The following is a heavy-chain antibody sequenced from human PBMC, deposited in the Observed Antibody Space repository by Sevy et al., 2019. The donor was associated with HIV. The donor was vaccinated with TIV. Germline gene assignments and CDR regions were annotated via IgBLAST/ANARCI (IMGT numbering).Heavy chain of an antibody. J-gene: IGHJ4*02. CDR1: GHTFTAYY. D-gene: IGHD3-22*01. V-gene: IGHV1-2*04. Sequence: ASVKVSCKASGHTFTAYYMHWVRQAPGQGLEWMGWINTNSGATKYAQKFQDWVTMTSDTSISTVYMDLSRLRSDDTAVYFCARSGYYYGFDYWGQGTLVTVSS. CDR3: ARSGYYYGFDY. CDR2: INTNSGAT.